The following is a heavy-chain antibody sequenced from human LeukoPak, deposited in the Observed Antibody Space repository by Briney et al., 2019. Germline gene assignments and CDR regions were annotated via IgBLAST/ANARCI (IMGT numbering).Heavy chain of an antibody. CDR2: ISAYNGNT. V-gene: IGHV1-18*01. D-gene: IGHD2-2*01. CDR3: ARVRDPAAVNWFDP. Sequence: GSVKVSCKASGYTFTSYGISWVRQAPGQGLEWMGWISAYNGNTNYAQKLQGRVTMTTDTSTSTAYMELRSLRSDDTAVYYCARVRDPAAVNWFDPWGQGTLVTVSS. CDR1: GYTFTSYG. J-gene: IGHJ5*02.